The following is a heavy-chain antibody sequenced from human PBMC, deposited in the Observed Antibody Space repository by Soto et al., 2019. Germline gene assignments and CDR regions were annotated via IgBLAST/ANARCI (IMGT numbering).Heavy chain of an antibody. Sequence: GSLRLSCAASGFTFSSYGMHWVRQAPGKGLEWVAVISYDGSNKYYADSVKGRFTISRGNSKNTLYLQMNSLRAEDTAVYYCAKDRTPDIVATFDYWGQGTLVTVSS. D-gene: IGHD5-12*01. CDR2: ISYDGSNK. V-gene: IGHV3-30*18. CDR1: GFTFSSYG. CDR3: AKDRTPDIVATFDY. J-gene: IGHJ4*02.